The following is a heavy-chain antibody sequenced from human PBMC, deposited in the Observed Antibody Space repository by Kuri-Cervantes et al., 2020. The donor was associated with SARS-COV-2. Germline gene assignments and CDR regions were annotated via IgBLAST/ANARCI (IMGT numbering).Heavy chain of an antibody. CDR3: ARGDFWSRPFDY. D-gene: IGHD3-3*01. Sequence: ASVKVSFKASGYTFTGYYMHCVRQVPGQGLGWMGWINPNSGGTNYAQKFQSRVTMTTDTSTSTAYMELRSLRSDDPAVYYCARGDFWSRPFDYWGQGTLVTVSS. J-gene: IGHJ4*02. CDR2: INPNSGGT. V-gene: IGHV1-2*02. CDR1: GYTFTGYY.